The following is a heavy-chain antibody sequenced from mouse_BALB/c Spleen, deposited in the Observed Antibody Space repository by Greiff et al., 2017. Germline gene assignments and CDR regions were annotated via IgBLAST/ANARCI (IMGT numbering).Heavy chain of an antibody. V-gene: IGHV5-6-3*01. Sequence: EVMLVESGGGLVKPGGSLKLSCAASGFTFSSYGMSWVRQTPDKRLELVATINSNGGSTYYPDSVKGRFTISRDNAKNTLYLQMSSLKSEDTAMYYCARALRDYFDYWGQGTTLTVSS. D-gene: IGHD3-3*01. CDR3: ARALRDYFDY. J-gene: IGHJ2*01. CDR2: INSNGGST. CDR1: GFTFSSYG.